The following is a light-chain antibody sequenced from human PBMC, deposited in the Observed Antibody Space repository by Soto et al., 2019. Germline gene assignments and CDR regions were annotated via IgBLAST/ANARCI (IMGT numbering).Light chain of an antibody. CDR1: SSNIGSNY. J-gene: IGLJ1*01. V-gene: IGLV1-47*01. CDR2: RNN. Sequence: SVLTQPPSASGTPGQRVTTSCSGSSSNIGSNYAYWYQQLPGTAPSLLIYRNNQRPSGVPDRFSGSKSGTSASLAISGLRSEDEADYYCAAWDDSLSGYVFGTGTKVTVL. CDR3: AAWDDSLSGYV.